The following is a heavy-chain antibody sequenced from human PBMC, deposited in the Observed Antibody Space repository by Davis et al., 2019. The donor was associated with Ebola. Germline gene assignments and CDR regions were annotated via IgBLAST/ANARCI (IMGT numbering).Heavy chain of an antibody. D-gene: IGHD6-19*01. CDR2: ISYDGSNK. CDR1: VFTFSNYW. Sequence: PGGSLRLSCAASVFTFSNYWMYWVRQAPGKGLEWVAVISYDGSNKYYADSVKGRFTISRDNSKNTLYLQMNSLRAEDTAVYYCAKTGTYSSGWFDYWGQGTLVTVSS. CDR3: AKTGTYSSGWFDY. J-gene: IGHJ4*02. V-gene: IGHV3-30*18.